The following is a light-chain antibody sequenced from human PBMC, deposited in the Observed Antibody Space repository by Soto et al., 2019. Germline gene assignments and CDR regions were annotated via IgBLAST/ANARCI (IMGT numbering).Light chain of an antibody. V-gene: IGLV4-69*01. CDR3: QTWGV. Sequence: QSLLTQSPSASASLGASVKLTCTLSSGHSNYAIAWHQQQPEKGPRYLMKVNSDGSHRKGDGIPDRFSGSGSGAERYLTISSLQSEDEADYYCQTWGVFGTGTKVTVL. CDR2: VNSDGSH. CDR1: SGHSNYA. J-gene: IGLJ1*01.